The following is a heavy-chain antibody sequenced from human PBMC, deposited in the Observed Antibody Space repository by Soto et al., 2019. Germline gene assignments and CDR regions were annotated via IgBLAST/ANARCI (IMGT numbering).Heavy chain of an antibody. V-gene: IGHV1-2*04. CDR1: GYTFTGYY. Sequence: ASVKVSCKPSGYTFTGYYMHWVRQAPGQGLEWMGWINPNNGGTNYAQKFQGWVTMTRDTSISTAYMELSRLRSDDTAVYYCARLCSGDNCYDYWGQGTLVTVSS. J-gene: IGHJ4*02. CDR3: ARLCSGDNCYDY. D-gene: IGHD2-15*01. CDR2: INPNNGGT.